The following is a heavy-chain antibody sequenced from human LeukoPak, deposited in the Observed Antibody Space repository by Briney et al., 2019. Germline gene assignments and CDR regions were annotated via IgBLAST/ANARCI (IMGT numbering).Heavy chain of an antibody. CDR2: IYHSGST. CDR3: ARESPDILTGYYAFDI. D-gene: IGHD3-9*01. Sequence: SETLSLTCAVSGGSISSSNWWSWVRQPPGKGLEWIGEIYHSGSTNYNPSLKSRVTISVAKSKNQFSLKLSSVTAADTAVYYCARESPDILTGYYAFDIWGQGTMVTVSS. V-gene: IGHV4-4*02. J-gene: IGHJ3*02. CDR1: GGSISSSNW.